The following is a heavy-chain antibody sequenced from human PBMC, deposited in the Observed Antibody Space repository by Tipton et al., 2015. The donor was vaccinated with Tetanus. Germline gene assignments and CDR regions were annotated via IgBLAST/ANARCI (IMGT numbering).Heavy chain of an antibody. D-gene: IGHD3-22*01. J-gene: IGHJ4*02. CDR2: IFYAGST. Sequence: TLSLTCTVSGGSVRSGSYSWNWIRQSPGKGLEWIGYIFYAGSTNSNPSLKSRVTISVDKAKNQFSLKLTSVTAADTAVYYCARGHGHYDSSGYPNTPTQRTRYFDYWGQGTLVTVSS. V-gene: IGHV4-61*01. CDR3: ARGHGHYDSSGYPNTPTQRTRYFDY. CDR1: GGSVRSGSYS.